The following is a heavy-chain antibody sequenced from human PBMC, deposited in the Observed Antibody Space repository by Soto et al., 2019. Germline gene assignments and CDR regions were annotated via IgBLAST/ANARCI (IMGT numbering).Heavy chain of an antibody. CDR3: ARDWPQKGYYDSSGYYPGY. J-gene: IGHJ4*02. CDR1: GYTFSTYG. Sequence: ASVKVSFKASGYTFSTYGFSWVRQAPGQGLEWMGIINPSGGSTSYAQKFQGRVTMTRDTSTSTVYMELSSLRSEDTAVYYCARDWPQKGYYDSSGYYPGYWGQGTLVTVSS. V-gene: IGHV1-46*03. CDR2: INPSGGST. D-gene: IGHD3-22*01.